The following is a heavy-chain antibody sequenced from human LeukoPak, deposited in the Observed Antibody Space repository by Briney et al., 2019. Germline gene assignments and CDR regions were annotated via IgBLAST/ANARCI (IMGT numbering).Heavy chain of an antibody. Sequence: SETLSLXCTVSGGSNSSYYWSWIRQPPGKGLEWIGYIYYSGSTNYNPSLKSRVTISVDTSKNQFSLKLSSVAAADTAVYYCARGGSNSSSWYRNYYYYMDVWGKGTTVTVSS. J-gene: IGHJ6*03. V-gene: IGHV4-59*01. CDR2: IYYSGST. CDR1: GGSNSSYY. D-gene: IGHD6-13*01. CDR3: ARGGSNSSSWYRNYYYYMDV.